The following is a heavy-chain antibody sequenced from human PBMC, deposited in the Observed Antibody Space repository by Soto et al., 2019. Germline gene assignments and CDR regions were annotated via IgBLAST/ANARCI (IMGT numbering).Heavy chain of an antibody. V-gene: IGHV4-39*01. CDR2: IYYSGST. J-gene: IGHJ5*02. Sequence: PSETLSLTCTVSGGSISSSSYYWGWIRPPPGKGLEWIGSIYYSGSTYYNPSLKSRVTISVDTSKNQFSLKLSSVTAADTAVYYCARLKNYDFCAGFDPWGQGTLVTVSS. CDR1: GGSISSSSYY. CDR3: ARLKNYDFCAGFDP. D-gene: IGHD3-3*01.